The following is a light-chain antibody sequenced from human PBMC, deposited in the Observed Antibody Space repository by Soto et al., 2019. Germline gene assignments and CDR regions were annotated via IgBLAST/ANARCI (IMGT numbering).Light chain of an antibody. V-gene: IGLV2-14*01. J-gene: IGLJ1*01. CDR2: EVT. Sequence: QSVLTQPPSASGSPGQSVTIPCAGTSTDVGEYNYVSWYQQHPGKVPKLMIYEVTNRPSGVSNRFSGSKSGNTASLTISGLQAEDEADYYCNSYTTNSNRVFGTGTKVTVL. CDR3: NSYTTNSNRV. CDR1: STDVGEYNY.